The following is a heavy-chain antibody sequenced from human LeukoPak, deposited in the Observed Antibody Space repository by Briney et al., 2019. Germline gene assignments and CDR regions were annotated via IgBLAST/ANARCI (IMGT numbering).Heavy chain of an antibody. CDR2: IKEDGSEK. CDR3: ARDEV. CDR1: GFTFSSSW. Sequence: GGSLRLSCAASGFTFSSSWMSWIRQAPGKGLEWVANIKEDGSEKYYMDSVKGRFTISRDNAKNSLYLQMNSLRAEDTAVYYCARDEVWGQGTLVTVSS. J-gene: IGHJ4*02. V-gene: IGHV3-7*01.